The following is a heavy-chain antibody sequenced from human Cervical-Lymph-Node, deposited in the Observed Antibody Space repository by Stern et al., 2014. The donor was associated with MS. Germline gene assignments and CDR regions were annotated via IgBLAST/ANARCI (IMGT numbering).Heavy chain of an antibody. J-gene: IGHJ4*02. D-gene: IGHD1-26*01. CDR3: ATGILGTTPLFAH. CDR2: IVVGSGNT. V-gene: IGHV1-58*01. Sequence: QLVQSGPEVRKPGTSVKVSCTASGFTFNNSAVQWVRQARGQRLEWLGWIVVGSGNTIYAQQFQERVTISRDMSTNTASMALSSLRSEDTAVYYCATGILGTTPLFAHWGQGSLVTVSS. CDR1: GFTFNNSA.